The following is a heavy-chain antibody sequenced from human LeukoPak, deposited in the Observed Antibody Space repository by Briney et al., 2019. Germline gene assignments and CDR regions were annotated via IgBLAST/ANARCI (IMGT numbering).Heavy chain of an antibody. Sequence: PGGSLRLSCAASGFTFSSYAMHWVRQAPGKGLEYVSAISSNGGSTYYANSVKGRFTISRDNSKNTLYLQMGSLRAEDMAVYYCARDPFPYCGGDCYYNWFDPWGQGTLVTVSS. CDR3: ARDPFPYCGGDCYYNWFDP. CDR1: GFTFSSYA. V-gene: IGHV3-64*01. D-gene: IGHD2-21*02. J-gene: IGHJ5*02. CDR2: ISSNGGST.